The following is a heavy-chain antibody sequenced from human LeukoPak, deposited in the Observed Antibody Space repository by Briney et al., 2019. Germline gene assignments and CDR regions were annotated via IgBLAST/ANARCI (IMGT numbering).Heavy chain of an antibody. J-gene: IGHJ4*02. V-gene: IGHV4-59*12. CDR1: GGSISSYY. CDR3: ARDEYYYDSSGYVTLDY. Sequence: PSETLSLTCTVSGGSISSYYWSWIRQPPGKGLEWIGYIYYSGSTNYNPSLKSRVTMSVDTSKNQFSLKLSSVTAADTAVYYCARDEYYYDSSGYVTLDYWGQGTLVTVSS. CDR2: IYYSGST. D-gene: IGHD3-22*01.